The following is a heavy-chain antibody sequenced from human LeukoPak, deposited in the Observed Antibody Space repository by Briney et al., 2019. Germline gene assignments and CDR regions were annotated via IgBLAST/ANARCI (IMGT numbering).Heavy chain of an antibody. Sequence: GGSLRLSRAASGFTFRNAWMNWIRQAPGKRLEWVSYISSGSTYTNYADSVEGRFTISRDNAKNSLYLQMNSLRAEDTAVYYCARGDYGGDYFDYWGQGTLVTVSS. CDR1: GFTFRNAW. J-gene: IGHJ4*02. V-gene: IGHV3-11*05. CDR3: ARGDYGGDYFDY. D-gene: IGHD4-23*01. CDR2: ISSGSTYT.